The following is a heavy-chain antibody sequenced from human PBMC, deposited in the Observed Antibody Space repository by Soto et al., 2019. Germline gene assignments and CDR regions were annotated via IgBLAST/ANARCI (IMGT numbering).Heavy chain of an antibody. CDR3: ARDRGYTYGFAF. Sequence: EVQLVESGGGLVQPGGSLRLSCAASGLTFTSYSMNWVRQAPGKGLEWVSFISSSSSTIYYADSVKGRFTISRDNAKKSLYLQMNILRDEDTAVYYCARDRGYTYGFAFWGQGALVTVSS. D-gene: IGHD5-18*01. CDR1: GLTFTSYS. V-gene: IGHV3-48*02. CDR2: ISSSSSTI. J-gene: IGHJ4*02.